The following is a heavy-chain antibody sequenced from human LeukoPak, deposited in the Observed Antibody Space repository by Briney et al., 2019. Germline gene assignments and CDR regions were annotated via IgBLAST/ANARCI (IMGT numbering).Heavy chain of an antibody. D-gene: IGHD3-10*01. CDR3: GRNLGSGSDH. V-gene: IGHV4-59*02. J-gene: IGHJ4*02. CDR2: THYRGDI. Sequence: SETLPLTCSVSGASVSSDYWNWIRQSPGRGLEWIGYTHYRGDINYNPSLKSRLTMSVDASSNQVSLKLSSVTAADAAVYYCGRNLGSGSDHWGQGTLVTVSS. CDR1: GASVSSDY.